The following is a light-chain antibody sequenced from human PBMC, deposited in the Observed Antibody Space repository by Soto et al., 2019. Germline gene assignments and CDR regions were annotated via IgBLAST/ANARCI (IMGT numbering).Light chain of an antibody. V-gene: IGLV2-14*01. CDR2: DVS. CDR1: SSDVGAYNY. CDR3: SSYTRSSTRV. J-gene: IGLJ2*01. Sequence: QSVLTQPASVSGSPGQSITISCTGTSSDVGAYNYVSWYQQHPGKAPKLTIYDVSNRPSGVSNRFSGSKSGNTASLTISGLQAEDEADYYCSSYTRSSTRVFGGGTKVTVL.